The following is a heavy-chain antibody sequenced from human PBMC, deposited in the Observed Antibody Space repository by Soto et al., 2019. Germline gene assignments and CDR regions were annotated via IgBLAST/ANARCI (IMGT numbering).Heavy chain of an antibody. Sequence: EVQLLESGGGLVQPGGSLRLSCAASGFTFSSYAMSWVRQAPGKGLEWVSAISGSGGSTYYADSVKARFTISRDNSKNTLYLQMNSLKAEDTAVYYCAKFRAPYYYDSSGYSDYWGQGTLVTVSS. CDR1: GFTFSSYA. CDR3: AKFRAPYYYDSSGYSDY. CDR2: ISGSGGST. J-gene: IGHJ4*02. D-gene: IGHD3-22*01. V-gene: IGHV3-23*01.